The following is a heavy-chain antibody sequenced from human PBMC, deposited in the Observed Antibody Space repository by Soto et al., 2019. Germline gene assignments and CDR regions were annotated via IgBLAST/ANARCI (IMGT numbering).Heavy chain of an antibody. V-gene: IGHV1-69*13. J-gene: IGHJ6*01. Sequence: SVKVSCKASGGTFSSYAISWVRQAPGQGLEWMGGIIPIFGTANYAQKFRGRVTITADESTSTAYMELSSLRSEDTAVYYCARDSVGTIFGVVDYYGMDVWAQGTTVTVSS. CDR2: IIPIFGTA. CDR3: ARDSVGTIFGVVDYYGMDV. CDR1: GGTFSSYA. D-gene: IGHD3-3*01.